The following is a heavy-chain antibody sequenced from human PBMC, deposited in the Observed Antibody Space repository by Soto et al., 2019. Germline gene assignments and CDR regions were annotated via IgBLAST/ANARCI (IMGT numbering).Heavy chain of an antibody. V-gene: IGHV1-18*01. D-gene: IGHD1-7*01. CDR1: GYTFTSYG. CDR3: ARDRYNWNYVPFDP. CDR2: ISAYNGNT. Sequence: ASVKVSCKASGYTFTSYGISWVRQAPGQGLEWMGWISAYNGNTNYAQKLQGRVTMTTDTSTSTAYMELRSLRSDDTAVYYCARDRYNWNYVPFDPWGQGTLVTVSS. J-gene: IGHJ5*02.